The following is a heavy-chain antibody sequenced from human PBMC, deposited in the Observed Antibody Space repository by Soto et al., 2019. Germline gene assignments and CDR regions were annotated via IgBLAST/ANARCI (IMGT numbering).Heavy chain of an antibody. Sequence: PSETLSLTCAVSGGSISSGGYSWSWIRQPPGKGLEWIGYIYHSGSTYYNPSLKSRVTISVDTSKNQFSLKLSSVTAADTAVYYCARLRLLLVPYWGQGTLVTVSS. CDR2: IYHSGST. D-gene: IGHD2-15*01. CDR3: ARLRLLLVPY. CDR1: GGSISSGGYS. J-gene: IGHJ4*02. V-gene: IGHV4-30-2*01.